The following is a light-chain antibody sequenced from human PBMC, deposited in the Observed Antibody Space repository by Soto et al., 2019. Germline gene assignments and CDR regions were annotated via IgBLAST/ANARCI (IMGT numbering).Light chain of an antibody. CDR3: QHYIPYPIT. J-gene: IGKJ5*01. CDR1: QGISNY. CDR2: AAS. V-gene: IGKV1-16*02. Sequence: DIQMTQSPSSLSASVGDRVTITCRASQGISNYVAWFQQKPGKAPKSLIYAASSLRSGVPSKFTGSGSGTDFTLTISNLQPVDSANYSCQHYIPYPITFGQGTRLEI.